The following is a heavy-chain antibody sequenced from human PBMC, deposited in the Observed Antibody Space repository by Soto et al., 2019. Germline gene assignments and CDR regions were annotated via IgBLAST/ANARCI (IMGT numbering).Heavy chain of an antibody. CDR3: ARGGNVGSGSNFDY. Sequence: GASVKVSCKASGGTFSSYTISWVRQAPGQGLEWMGRIIPILGIANYAQKFQGRVTITADKSTSTAYMELSSLRSEDTAVYYCARGGNVGSGSNFDYWGQGTLVTVSS. CDR1: GGTFSSYT. J-gene: IGHJ4*02. D-gene: IGHD3-10*01. CDR2: IIPILGIA. V-gene: IGHV1-69*02.